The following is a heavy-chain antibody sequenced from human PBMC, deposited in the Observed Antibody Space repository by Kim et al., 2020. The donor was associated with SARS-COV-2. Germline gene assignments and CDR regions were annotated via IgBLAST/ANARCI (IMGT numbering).Heavy chain of an antibody. V-gene: IGHV3-15*01. CDR3: ATLPPVPVAGTYYYGMDV. D-gene: IGHD2-2*01. CDR1: GFTFRNAW. J-gene: IGHJ6*02. Sequence: GGSLRLSCGASGFTFRNAWMSWVRQAPGKGLEWVGRIKSKTDSGTTDCAAPVKGRFTISRDDSKNTLYLQMSSLRTEDTAVYYCATLPPVPVAGTYYYGMDVWGQGTTVIVSS. CDR2: IKSKTDSGTT.